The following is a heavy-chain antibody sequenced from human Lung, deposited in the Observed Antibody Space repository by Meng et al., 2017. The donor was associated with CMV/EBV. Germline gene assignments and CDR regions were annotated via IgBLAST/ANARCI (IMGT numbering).Heavy chain of an antibody. CDR2: INPNSGGT. V-gene: IGHV1-2*04. CDR1: AYTFTSYA. Sequence: QAQVVQFWAEVKMHGASRKVFCTASAYTFTSYAMHWGRQGPGHGLEWMGWINPNSGGTNYAQKFQGWVTMTRDTANSTAYMELSRLRSVDTAVYYCSRDWEGSWAVFDYWGQGTLVTVSS. D-gene: IGHD6-13*01. J-gene: IGHJ4*02. CDR3: SRDWEGSWAVFDY.